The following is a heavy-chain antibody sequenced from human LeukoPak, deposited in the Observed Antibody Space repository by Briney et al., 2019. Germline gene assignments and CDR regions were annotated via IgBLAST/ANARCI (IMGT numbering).Heavy chain of an antibody. CDR2: IYSGGST. J-gene: IGHJ6*02. CDR3: AAAHFGVDQYYYGMDV. CDR1: GVTVSSNY. D-gene: IGHD3-3*01. Sequence: PGGSLRLSCAASGVTVSSNYMSWVRQAPGKGLEWVSVIYSGGSTYYADSVKGRFTISRDNSRNTLYLQMNSLIADDTAVYYCAAAHFGVDQYYYGMDVWGQGTTVTVSS. V-gene: IGHV3-53*01.